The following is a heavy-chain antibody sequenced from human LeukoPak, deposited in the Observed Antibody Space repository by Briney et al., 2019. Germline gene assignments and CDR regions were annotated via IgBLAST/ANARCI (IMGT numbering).Heavy chain of an antibody. Sequence: RAGGSLRLSCAASGFTFSSYAMSWVRQAPGKGLEWVSAISGSGGSTYYADSVKGRFTISRDNSKNTLYLQMSSLRAEDTAVYYCAKDRDVVVPAAIILDYWGQGTLVTVSS. CDR1: GFTFSSYA. CDR3: AKDRDVVVPAAIILDY. V-gene: IGHV3-23*01. CDR2: ISGSGGST. D-gene: IGHD2-2*01. J-gene: IGHJ4*02.